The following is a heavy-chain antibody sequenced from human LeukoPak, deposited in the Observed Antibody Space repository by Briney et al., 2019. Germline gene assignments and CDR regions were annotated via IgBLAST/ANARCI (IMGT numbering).Heavy chain of an antibody. CDR1: GGAISSYY. V-gene: IGHV4-59*01. CDR3: ARRLELYYFDC. Sequence: SETLSLTCTGCGGAISSYYWGLIRQSPGKGLEWIGYIYYSGSTNYNPSLKSRVTTSVDTSKNQFSLKLSSVTAADTAVYYFARRLELYYFDCWGQGTLVTVSS. CDR2: IYYSGST. J-gene: IGHJ4*02. D-gene: IGHD1-7*01.